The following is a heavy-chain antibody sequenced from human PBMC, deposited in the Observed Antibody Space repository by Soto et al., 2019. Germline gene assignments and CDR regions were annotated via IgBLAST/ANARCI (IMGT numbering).Heavy chain of an antibody. Sequence: QVQLVESGGGVVQPGRSLRLSCAASGFIFSSYGMHWVRQAAGKGLEWVAVISCDGSNKYYADSVKGRFTISRDNSKNTLYLQMNSLRAEDTAVYYCAKDTYYYDSSGYYVFDYWGQGTLVTVSS. V-gene: IGHV3-30*18. CDR1: GFIFSSYG. D-gene: IGHD3-22*01. J-gene: IGHJ4*02. CDR2: ISCDGSNK. CDR3: AKDTYYYDSSGYYVFDY.